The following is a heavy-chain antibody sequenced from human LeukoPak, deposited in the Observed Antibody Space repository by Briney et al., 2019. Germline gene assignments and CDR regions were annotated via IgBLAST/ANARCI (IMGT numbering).Heavy chain of an antibody. CDR3: AGVIYYTSDAFDI. CDR2: INSDGSTT. D-gene: IGHD3-22*01. CDR1: GFTFSSYW. J-gene: IGHJ3*02. V-gene: IGHV3-74*01. Sequence: PGGSLRLSCAASGFTFSSYWMHWVRHAPGKGPVWVSRINSDGSTTNYADSVKGRFTISRDNAKNTLYLQMNSLRVEDTAVYYCAGVIYYTSDAFDIWGQGTMVTVSS.